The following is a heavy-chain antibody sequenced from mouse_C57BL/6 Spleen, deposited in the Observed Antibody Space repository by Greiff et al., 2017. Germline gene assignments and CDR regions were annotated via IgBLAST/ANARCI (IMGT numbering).Heavy chain of an antibody. CDR2: INPYNGDT. J-gene: IGHJ4*01. D-gene: IGHD2-4*01. CDR3: ARAGMSTTGDYYARDY. V-gene: IGHV1-20*01. CDR1: GYSFTGYF. Sequence: VQLQQSGPELVKPGDSVKISCKASGYSFTGYFMNWVMQSHGKSLEWIGRINPYNGDTFYNQKFKGKATLTVDKSSSTAHMELRSLTSEDSAVYYCARAGMSTTGDYYARDYWGQGTSVTVSS.